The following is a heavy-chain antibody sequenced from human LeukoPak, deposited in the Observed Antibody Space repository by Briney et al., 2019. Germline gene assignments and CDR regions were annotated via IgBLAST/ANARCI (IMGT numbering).Heavy chain of an antibody. J-gene: IGHJ4*02. CDR1: GGSISSSSYY. Sequence: SETLSLTCTVSGGSISSSSYYWGWIRQPPGKGLEWIGGIYHSGSTYYNPSLKSRVTISVDTSKNQFSLKLSSVTAADTAVYYCARDSSSWTWGQGTLVTVSS. V-gene: IGHV4-39*07. CDR3: ARDSSSWT. CDR2: IYHSGST. D-gene: IGHD6-13*01.